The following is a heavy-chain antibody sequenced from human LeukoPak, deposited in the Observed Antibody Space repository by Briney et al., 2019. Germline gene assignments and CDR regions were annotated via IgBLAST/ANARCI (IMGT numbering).Heavy chain of an antibody. CDR2: IYHSGST. CDR3: ASFYCSGGSCYQYYSYYYMDV. J-gene: IGHJ6*03. D-gene: IGHD2-15*01. Sequence: SETLSLTCAVSGGSISSSNWWSWVRQPPGKGLGWIGEIYHSGSTNYNPSLKSRVTISVDKSKNQFSLKLSSVTAADTAVYYCASFYCSGGSCYQYYSYYYMDVWGKGTTVTISS. V-gene: IGHV4-4*02. CDR1: GGSISSSNW.